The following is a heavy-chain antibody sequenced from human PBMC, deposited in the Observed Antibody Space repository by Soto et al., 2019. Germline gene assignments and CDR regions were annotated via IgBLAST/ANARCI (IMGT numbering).Heavy chain of an antibody. D-gene: IGHD3-22*01. CDR2: IYYSGST. CDR3: AGSSDYFQLFDY. V-gene: IGHV4-39*01. Sequence: SETLSLTCTVSGGSISSSSYYWGWIRQPPGKGLEWIGSIYYSGSTYYNPSLKSRVTISVDTSKNQFSLKLSSVTAADTAVYYCAGSSDYFQLFDYWGQGALVTVSS. CDR1: GGSISSSSYY. J-gene: IGHJ4*02.